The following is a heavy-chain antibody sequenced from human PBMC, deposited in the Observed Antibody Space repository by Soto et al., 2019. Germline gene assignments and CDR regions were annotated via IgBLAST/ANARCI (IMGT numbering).Heavy chain of an antibody. CDR2: ISYDGNYI. Sequence: GGSLRLSCEASGFAFSSYAMHWVRQAPGKGLEWVGVISYDGNYIYYADSVKGRFTISRDNSKNTLYVQVNSLRPEDTAVYYCAKGILSATIGPYAMDVWGQGTTVTV. V-gene: IGHV3-30*18. CDR3: AKGILSATIGPYAMDV. CDR1: GFAFSSYA. D-gene: IGHD3-16*01. J-gene: IGHJ6*02.